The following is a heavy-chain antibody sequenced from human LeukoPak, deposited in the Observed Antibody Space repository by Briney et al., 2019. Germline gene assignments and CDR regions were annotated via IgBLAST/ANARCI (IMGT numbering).Heavy chain of an antibody. Sequence: GGSLRLSCAASRFTFSSYSMNWVRQAPGKGLEWVSSISSSGSYIYYADSVKGRFTISRDNAKNSLYLQMNSLRAEDTAVYYCAKLVVPAAIRGGAFDIWGQGTMVTVSS. CDR3: AKLVVPAAIRGGAFDI. J-gene: IGHJ3*02. CDR1: RFTFSSYS. V-gene: IGHV3-21*04. D-gene: IGHD2-2*01. CDR2: ISSSGSYI.